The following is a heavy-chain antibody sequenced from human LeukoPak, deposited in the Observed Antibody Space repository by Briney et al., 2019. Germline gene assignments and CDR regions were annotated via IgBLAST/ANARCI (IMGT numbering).Heavy chain of an antibody. V-gene: IGHV3-23*01. Sequence: GGSLRLSCAASGFTFSSHAMTWVHQAPGKGLEWVSAISGSGGSTYCADSVKGRFTISRDNSKNTLYLQMNSLRAEDTAVYYCAKRWSWIDYWGQGTLVTVSS. CDR2: ISGSGGST. CDR1: GFTFSSHA. J-gene: IGHJ4*02. CDR3: AKRWSWIDY. D-gene: IGHD1-26*01.